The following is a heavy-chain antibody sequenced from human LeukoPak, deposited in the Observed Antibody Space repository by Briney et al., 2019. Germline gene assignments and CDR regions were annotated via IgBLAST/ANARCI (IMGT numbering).Heavy chain of an antibody. CDR2: IWYDGSNK. V-gene: IGHV3-33*01. CDR1: GFTFSSYG. CDR3: ARDQPVRGVPDY. J-gene: IGHJ4*02. Sequence: GGSLRLSCAASGFTFSSYGMHWVRQAPGKGLEWVAVIWYDGSNKYYADSVKGRFTISRDNSKNTLYLQMNSLRAEDTAVYYYARDQPVRGVPDYWGQGTLVTVSS. D-gene: IGHD3-10*01.